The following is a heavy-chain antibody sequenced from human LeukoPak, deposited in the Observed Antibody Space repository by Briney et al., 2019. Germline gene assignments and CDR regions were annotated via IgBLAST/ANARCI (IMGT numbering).Heavy chain of an antibody. D-gene: IGHD3-22*01. V-gene: IGHV3-21*01. CDR3: ARIITRSYYYDRDDAFDI. CDR1: GFTFSSYN. Sequence: GRSLRLSCAASGFTFSSYNIHWVRQAPGKGLEWVSSISSSSTYIYYADSVKGRFTISRDNAENSLYLQMNSLRAEDTAVYYCARIITRSYYYDRDDAFDIWGQGALVTVSS. J-gene: IGHJ3*02. CDR2: ISSSSTYI.